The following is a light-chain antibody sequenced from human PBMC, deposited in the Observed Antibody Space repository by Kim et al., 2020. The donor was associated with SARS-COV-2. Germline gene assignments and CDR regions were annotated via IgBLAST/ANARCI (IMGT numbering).Light chain of an antibody. CDR3: QQRISWPFT. J-gene: IGKJ3*01. Sequence: EIVLTQSPATLSLSPGERATLSCRASQGVSTFLAWYQQKPGQAPRLLIHDASNRANGIPARFSGSGSGTDFTLTISSLEPGDFAVYYCQQRISWPFTGGPGTKVDIK. V-gene: IGKV3-11*01. CDR1: QGVSTF. CDR2: DAS.